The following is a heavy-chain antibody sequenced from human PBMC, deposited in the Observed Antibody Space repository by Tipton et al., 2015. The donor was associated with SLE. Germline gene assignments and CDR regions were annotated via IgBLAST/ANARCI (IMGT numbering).Heavy chain of an antibody. CDR2: IYSGGST. Sequence: SLRLPCAASGFTFSSYAMSWVRQAPGKGLEWVSVIYSGGSTYYADSVKGRFTISRDNSKNTLYLQMNSLRAEDTAVYYCAKTALRDGLVNYYYYYGMDVWGQGTTVTVSS. V-gene: IGHV3-23*03. CDR3: AKTALRDGLVNYYYYYGMDV. J-gene: IGHJ6*02. CDR1: GFTFSSYA. D-gene: IGHD3/OR15-3a*01.